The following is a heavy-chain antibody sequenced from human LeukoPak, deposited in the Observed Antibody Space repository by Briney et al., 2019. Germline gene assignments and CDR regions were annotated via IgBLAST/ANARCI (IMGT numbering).Heavy chain of an antibody. CDR1: RFTFRHYN. Sequence: GGSLRLSCAGLRFTFRHYNMNSVRQAPGEGLEWVAYIGGSSTIIYYADSVKGRFTVCRDNAKSSLYLQMNSLRAEDTALYYCARDFLEDTQWGQGTLVTVSS. D-gene: IGHD2-2*02. CDR3: ARDFLEDTQ. J-gene: IGHJ4*02. CDR2: IGGSSTII. V-gene: IGHV3-48*01.